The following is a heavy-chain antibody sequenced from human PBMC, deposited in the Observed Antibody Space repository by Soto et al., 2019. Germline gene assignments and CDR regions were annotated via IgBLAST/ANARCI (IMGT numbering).Heavy chain of an antibody. CDR2: LYWGDDK. V-gene: IGHV2-5*02. D-gene: IGHD4-17*01. J-gene: IGHJ4*02. Sequence: QITLKESGPTLVKPTQTLTLTCSFSGFSLTTSGVGVGWFRQPPGKALEWLALLYWGDDKRYRPSLKSRLTVTKDTSKNSMILTMTNMDPADTATYYCAHSPQLTVTTYYFDSWGQGTLVTVSS. CDR3: AHSPQLTVTTYYFDS. CDR1: GFSLTTSGVG.